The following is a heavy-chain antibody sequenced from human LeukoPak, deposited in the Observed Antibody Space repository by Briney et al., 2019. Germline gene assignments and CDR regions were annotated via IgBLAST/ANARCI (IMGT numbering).Heavy chain of an antibody. V-gene: IGHV1-2*02. CDR2: INPNSGGT. CDR3: ARVDSNGLEY. J-gene: IGHJ4*02. Sequence: GSVTVSCKASGYTFTGYYMNWVRQAPGQGVEWMGWINPNSGGTNYAQRFQGRVTMTRDTSISTAYMELSRLRSDDTAVYYCARVDSNGLEYWGQGTLVTVSS. D-gene: IGHD4-11*01. CDR1: GYTFTGYY.